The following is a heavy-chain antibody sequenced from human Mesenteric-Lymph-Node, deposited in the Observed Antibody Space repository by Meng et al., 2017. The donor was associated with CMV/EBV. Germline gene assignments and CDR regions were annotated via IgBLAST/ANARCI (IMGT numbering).Heavy chain of an antibody. D-gene: IGHD1-26*01. CDR2: IYYTGSA. Sequence: SGGSVSSRSYYWSWIRQHPGKGPEWIGNIYYTGSAYYNPSLKSRVSISVDTSKNQFSLKVTSVTAADTAVYYCARFGIVGSTNHFDYWGQGTLVTVSS. V-gene: IGHV4-31*02. J-gene: IGHJ4*02. CDR1: GGSVSSRSYY. CDR3: ARFGIVGSTNHFDY.